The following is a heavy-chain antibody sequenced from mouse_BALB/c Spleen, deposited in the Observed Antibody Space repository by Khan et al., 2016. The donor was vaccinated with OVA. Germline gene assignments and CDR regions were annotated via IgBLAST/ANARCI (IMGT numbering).Heavy chain of an antibody. D-gene: IGHD2-14*01. Sequence: VQLKQSGPGLVQPSQSLSITCTASGFSLTTYGVHWVRQSPGKGLAWLGPIWSGGNTDYYAAFISRLSITKDNSKSQVFFKMNSLQAVDTAMYYCARNSYMYDLTYWVQGTLVTGSA. J-gene: IGHJ3*01. CDR3: ARNSYMYDLTY. V-gene: IGHV2-2*01. CDR1: GFSLTTYG. CDR2: IWSGGNT.